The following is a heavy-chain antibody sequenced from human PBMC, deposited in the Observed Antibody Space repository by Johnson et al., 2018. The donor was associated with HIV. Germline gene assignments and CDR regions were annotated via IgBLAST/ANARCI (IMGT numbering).Heavy chain of an antibody. CDR3: AKDPGGGYCSGGSCYWGAFDI. CDR2: ISSSGSTI. Sequence: VQLVESGGGLVHPGGSLRLSCAASRFTFSSYSMNWVRQAPGKGLEWVSYISSSGSTIYYADSVKGRFTISRDNAKNSLYLQMNSLRAEDTAVYYCAKDPGGGYCSGGSCYWGAFDIWGQGTMVTVSS. V-gene: IGHV3-48*04. CDR1: RFTFSSYS. J-gene: IGHJ3*02. D-gene: IGHD2-15*01.